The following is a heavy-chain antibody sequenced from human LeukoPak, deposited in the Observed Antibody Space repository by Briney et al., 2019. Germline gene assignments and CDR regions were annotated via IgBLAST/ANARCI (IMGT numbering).Heavy chain of an antibody. V-gene: IGHV1-69*05. CDR3: ARGPPTGPYDHGSYYSFDY. J-gene: IGHJ4*02. D-gene: IGHD1-26*01. CDR2: IIPISGTA. CDR1: GGTFSSYA. Sequence: SVKASCKASGGTFSSYAISWVRQAPGQGLEWMGGIIPISGTANYAQKFQGRVTITTDESTSTAYMELSSLRSEDTAVYYCARGPPTGPYDHGSYYSFDYWGQGTLVTVSS.